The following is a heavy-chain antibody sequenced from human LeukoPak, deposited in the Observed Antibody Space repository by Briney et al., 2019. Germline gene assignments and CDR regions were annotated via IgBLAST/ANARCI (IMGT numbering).Heavy chain of an antibody. CDR1: GFTFSSYS. Sequence: PGGSLRLSCAASGFTFSSYSMNWVRQAPGKGLEWVSSISSSSSYIYYADSVKGRFTISRDNAKNSLYLQMNSLRAEDTAVYYCARDPATVTTEVGFDPWGQGTLVTVSS. J-gene: IGHJ5*02. CDR2: ISSSSSYI. V-gene: IGHV3-21*01. D-gene: IGHD4-17*01. CDR3: ARDPATVTTEVGFDP.